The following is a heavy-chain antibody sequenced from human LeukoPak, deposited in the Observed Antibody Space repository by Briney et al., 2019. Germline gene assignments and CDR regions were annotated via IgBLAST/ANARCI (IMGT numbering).Heavy chain of an antibody. J-gene: IGHJ4*02. CDR2: ISYDGSNK. V-gene: IGHV3-30-3*01. CDR1: GFTFSSYA. CDR3: ARDLVLLWFGARSDSFDY. Sequence: GGSLRLSCAASGFTFSSYAMHWVRQAPGKGLEWVAVISYDGSNKHYADSVKGRFTISRDNSKNTLYLQMNSLRAEDTAVYYCARDLVLLWFGARSDSFDYWGQGTLVTVSS. D-gene: IGHD3-10*01.